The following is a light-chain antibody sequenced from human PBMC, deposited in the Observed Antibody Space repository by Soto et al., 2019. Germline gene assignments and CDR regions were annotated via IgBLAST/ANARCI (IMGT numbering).Light chain of an antibody. Sequence: DIQMTQSPSSLSASVGDRVTITCRSSQYISTYLNWYQHKPGKAPKVLIFGASTLQGGVPSRFSGSGSGTEFNLTISSLQPEDFATYFCQQSYTTPPWTFGQGTKVEIK. J-gene: IGKJ1*01. CDR2: GAS. V-gene: IGKV1-39*01. CDR3: QQSYTTPPWT. CDR1: QYISTY.